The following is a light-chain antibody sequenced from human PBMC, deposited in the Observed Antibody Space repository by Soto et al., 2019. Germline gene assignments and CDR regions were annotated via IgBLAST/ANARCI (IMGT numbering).Light chain of an antibody. CDR3: NSYTSSSTYV. CDR2: DVS. Sequence: QPELTHPASVSGSPGQSITISCTGTSSDVGGYNYVSWYQHHPGEAPKVMIYDVSNRPSGISNRFSSSKSGNTASLTISGLQAEDEADYYCNSYTSSSTYVFGTGTKVTVL. CDR1: SSDVGGYNY. J-gene: IGLJ1*01. V-gene: IGLV2-14*03.